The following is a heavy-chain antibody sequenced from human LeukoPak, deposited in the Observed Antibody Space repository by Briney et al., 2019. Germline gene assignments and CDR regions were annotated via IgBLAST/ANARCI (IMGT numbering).Heavy chain of an antibody. Sequence: SETLSLTCAVYGGSFSGYYWSWIRQPPVKVLEWIGEINHSGSTNYNPSLKSRVTISVDTSKNQFSLKLSSVTAADTAVYYCAREATIEYFDYWGQGTLVTVSS. CDR1: GGSFSGYY. CDR3: AREATIEYFDY. J-gene: IGHJ4*02. D-gene: IGHD5-12*01. CDR2: INHSGST. V-gene: IGHV4-34*01.